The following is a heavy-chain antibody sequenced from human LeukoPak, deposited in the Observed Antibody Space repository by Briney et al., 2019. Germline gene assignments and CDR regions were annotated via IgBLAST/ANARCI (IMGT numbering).Heavy chain of an antibody. CDR1: GFTFSNYA. V-gene: IGHV3-23*01. Sequence: GVSLRLSCAASGFTFSNYAMSWVRQPPGKGLEWVSAITGSGGTKWYADSVKGHFTISRDNSKNTLYLQTNSLGVDATAVYYCAKWGDYDGLTGYHDSDCWGQGTLVTVSS. J-gene: IGHJ4*02. CDR2: ITGSGGTK. D-gene: IGHD3-9*01. CDR3: AKWGDYDGLTGYHDSDC.